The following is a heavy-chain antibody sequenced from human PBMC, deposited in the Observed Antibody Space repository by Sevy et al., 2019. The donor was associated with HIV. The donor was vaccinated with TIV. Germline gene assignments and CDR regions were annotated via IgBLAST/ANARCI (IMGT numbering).Heavy chain of an antibody. V-gene: IGHV1-2*02. Sequence: ASVKVSCKASGYTFTGYYMHWVRQAPGQGLEWMGWINPNSGGTNYAQKFQGRVTMTRDTSISTAYMELSRLRSDDTAVYYCATIPTWMRLWYVWDGRFDYWGQGTLVTVSS. CDR2: INPNSGGT. J-gene: IGHJ4*02. CDR3: ATIPTWMRLWYVWDGRFDY. CDR1: GYTFTGYY. D-gene: IGHD5-18*01.